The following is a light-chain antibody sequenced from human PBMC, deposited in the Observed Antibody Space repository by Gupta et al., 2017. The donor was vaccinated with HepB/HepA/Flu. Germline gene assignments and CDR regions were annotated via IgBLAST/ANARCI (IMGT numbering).Light chain of an antibody. CDR3: QHYQGYSWT. CDR1: QSVSDW. V-gene: IGKV1-5*03. CDR2: KAS. Sequence: DIQMTQSPSTLSASVGDRVTFTCRASQSVSDWLAWFQQKPGTAPKVLISKASSLESGVPSRFSGSGSGTEFTLTISSLQPDDFATYYCQHYQGYSWTFGQGTKVEIK. J-gene: IGKJ1*01.